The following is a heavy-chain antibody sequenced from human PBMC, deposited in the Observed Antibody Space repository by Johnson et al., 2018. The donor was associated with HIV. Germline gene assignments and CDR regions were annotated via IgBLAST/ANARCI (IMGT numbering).Heavy chain of an antibody. CDR2: IYSGGST. CDR1: GFTFSSYG. Sequence: QVLLVESGGGVVQPGRSLRLSCAASGFTFSSYGMHWVRQAPGKGLEWVAVIYSGGSTYYADSVKGRFTISRDNSKNTLDLQMNSLRAEDTAVYYCARDRGYWDAFDIWGQGTMVTVSS. CDR3: ARDRGYWDAFDI. J-gene: IGHJ3*02. D-gene: IGHD3-22*01. V-gene: IGHV3-NL1*01.